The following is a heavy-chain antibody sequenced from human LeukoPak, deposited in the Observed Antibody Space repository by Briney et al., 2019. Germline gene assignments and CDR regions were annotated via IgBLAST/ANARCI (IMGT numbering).Heavy chain of an antibody. J-gene: IGHJ4*02. Sequence: GGSLRLSCAASGFTFSSYRMSWVRQAPGKGLEWVANIKQDGSEKYYVDSVKGRFTISRDNAKNSLYLQMNSLRAEDTAVYYCARAAVEMATIDFDYWGQGTLVTVSS. D-gene: IGHD5-24*01. CDR1: GFTFSSYR. CDR2: IKQDGSEK. CDR3: ARAAVEMATIDFDY. V-gene: IGHV3-7*01.